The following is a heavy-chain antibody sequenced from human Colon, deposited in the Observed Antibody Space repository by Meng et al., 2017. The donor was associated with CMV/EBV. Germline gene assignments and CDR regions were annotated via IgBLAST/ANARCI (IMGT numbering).Heavy chain of an antibody. CDR1: GYPFTGYF. J-gene: IGHJ4*02. CDR2: INPITGGT. V-gene: IGHV1-2*02. Sequence: QGLLGQSGAEVKKPGASGKVSGKASGYPFTGYFMDWVRQAPGQGLEWLGVINPITGGTNYAQKFQGRVTMTRDTSMNTAYMELSRLRSDDTAVYYCASLSGGDFDYWGQGTLVTVSS. CDR3: ASLSGGDFDY. D-gene: IGHD1-26*01.